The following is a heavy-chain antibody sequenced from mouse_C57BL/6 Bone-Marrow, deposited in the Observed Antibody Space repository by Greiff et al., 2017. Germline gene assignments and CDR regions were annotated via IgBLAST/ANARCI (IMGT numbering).Heavy chain of an antibody. CDR2: IDPSDSYT. CDR3: ARWGDGYYWYFDV. V-gene: IGHV1-50*01. D-gene: IGHD2-3*01. J-gene: IGHJ1*03. Sequence: QVQLQQPGAELVKPGASVKLSCKASGYTFTSYWMQWVKQRPGQGLEWIGEIDPSDSYTNYNQKFKGKATLTVDTSSSTAYMQLSSLTSEDSAVYYYARWGDGYYWYFDVWGTGTTVTVSS. CDR1: GYTFTSYW.